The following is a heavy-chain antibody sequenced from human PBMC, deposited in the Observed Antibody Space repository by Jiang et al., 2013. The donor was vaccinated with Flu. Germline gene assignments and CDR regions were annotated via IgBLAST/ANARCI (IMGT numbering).Heavy chain of an antibody. CDR2: IWYDASNT. CDR3: VKDGTVTSYGIDY. CDR1: GFMFSSYG. Sequence: GRSLRLSCAASGFMFSSYGMHWVRQAPGKGPEWVAAIWYDASNTSYADFVKGRFTISRDNSKNSLFLQLNSLRAEDAAVYYCVKDGTVTSYGIDYWGQGTLVTVSS. D-gene: IGHD4-17*01. V-gene: IGHV3-33*03. J-gene: IGHJ4*02.